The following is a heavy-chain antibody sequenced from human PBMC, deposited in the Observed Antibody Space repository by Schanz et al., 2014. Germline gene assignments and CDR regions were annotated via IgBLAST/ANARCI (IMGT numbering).Heavy chain of an antibody. CDR3: ASGVHVSSLQKGLQF. Sequence: VQLVESGGGLVQPGGSLRLSCAASGFIFSSYGLHWVRQAPGKGLEWVAFIWYDGSNKYYADSVKGRFTMSRDNSKNTLYLQMNSLRAEDTAVYYCASGVHVSSLQKGLQFWGRGTLVIVSS. CDR1: GFIFSSYG. J-gene: IGHJ1*01. V-gene: IGHV3-33*01. CDR2: IWYDGSNK. D-gene: IGHD3-10*01.